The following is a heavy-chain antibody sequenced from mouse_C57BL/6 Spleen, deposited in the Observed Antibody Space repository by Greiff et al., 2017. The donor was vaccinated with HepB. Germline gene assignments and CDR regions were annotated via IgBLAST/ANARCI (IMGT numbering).Heavy chain of an antibody. CDR2: ISSGGDYI. CDR1: GFTFSSYA. J-gene: IGHJ1*03. CDR3: TRDTTPSVFDV. Sequence: EVNVVESGEGLVKPGGSLKLSCAASGFTFSSYAMSWVRQTPEKRLEWVAYISSGGDYIYYADTVKGRFTISRDNARNTLYLQMSSLKSEDTAMYYCTRDTTPSVFDVWGTGTTVTVSS. V-gene: IGHV5-9-1*02. D-gene: IGHD1-1*01.